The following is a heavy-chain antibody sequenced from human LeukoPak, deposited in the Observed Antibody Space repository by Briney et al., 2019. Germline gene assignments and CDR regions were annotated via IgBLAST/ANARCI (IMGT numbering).Heavy chain of an antibody. D-gene: IGHD3-16*01. Sequence: SETLSLTCTVSGGSISSGGYYWSWIRQPPGKGLEWIGYIYHSGSTYYNPSLKSRVTISVDRSKNQFSLKLSSVTAADTAVYYCSRDQRGGGYDPWGQGTLVTVSS. V-gene: IGHV4-30-2*01. CDR1: GGSISSGGYY. J-gene: IGHJ5*02. CDR3: SRDQRGGGYDP. CDR2: IYHSGST.